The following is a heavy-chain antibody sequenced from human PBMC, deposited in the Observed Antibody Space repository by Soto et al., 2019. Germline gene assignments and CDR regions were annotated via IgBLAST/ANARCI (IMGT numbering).Heavy chain of an antibody. J-gene: IGHJ6*02. D-gene: IGHD4-17*01. CDR3: ASEYDYGDLNYYYYGMDV. CDR2: ISSSSSTI. V-gene: IGHV3-48*02. Sequence: EVQLVESGGGLVQPGGTLRLSCAASGFTFSSYSMNWVRQAPGKGLEWVSYISSSSSTIYYADSVKGRFTISRDNAKNSLDLQMNSLGDEDTAVYYCASEYDYGDLNYYYYGMDVWGQGTTVTVSS. CDR1: GFTFSSYS.